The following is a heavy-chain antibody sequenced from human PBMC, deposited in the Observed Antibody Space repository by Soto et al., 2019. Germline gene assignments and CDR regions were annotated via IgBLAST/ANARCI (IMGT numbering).Heavy chain of an antibody. CDR2: TYYRSKWYN. V-gene: IGHV6-1*01. D-gene: IGHD6-6*01. J-gene: IGHJ4*02. CDR1: GDSVSSNSAA. CDR3: AGRIAARLRRDS. Sequence: PSQTLSLTCAISGDSVSSNSAAWNWIRQSPSRGLEWLGRTYYRSKWYNDYAVSVKSRITINPDTSKNQFSLQLNSATPEDTAVYYCAGRIAARLRRDSWGQGTLVTVSS.